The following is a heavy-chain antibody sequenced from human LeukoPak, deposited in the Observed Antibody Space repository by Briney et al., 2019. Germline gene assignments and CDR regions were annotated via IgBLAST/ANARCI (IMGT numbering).Heavy chain of an antibody. V-gene: IGHV3-23*01. Sequence: GGSLRLSCAASGFTFSIYAMTWVRQAPGKGLEWVSAIVSSSGTTYYADSVKGRFTISSDNSKNMLYLQMNGLRAEETAIYYCAKTNSGYYWDWGQGTLVTVSS. CDR3: AKTNSGYYWD. CDR1: GFTFSIYA. D-gene: IGHD3-22*01. CDR2: IVSSSGTT. J-gene: IGHJ4*02.